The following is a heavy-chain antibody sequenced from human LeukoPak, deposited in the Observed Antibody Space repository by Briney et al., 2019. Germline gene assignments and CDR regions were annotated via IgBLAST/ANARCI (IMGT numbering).Heavy chain of an antibody. Sequence: SQTLSLTCAISGDYVSSNSAAWNWIRQSPSGGLEWLGRTYFRSKWFNDYALSVQSRISISPDTSKNQLSLQLNSVTPEDTAVYYCTRGTSPTGNDYWGQGTLVTVSS. D-gene: IGHD1-1*01. CDR3: TRGTSPTGNDY. V-gene: IGHV6-1*01. J-gene: IGHJ4*02. CDR2: TYFRSKWFN. CDR1: GDYVSSNSAA.